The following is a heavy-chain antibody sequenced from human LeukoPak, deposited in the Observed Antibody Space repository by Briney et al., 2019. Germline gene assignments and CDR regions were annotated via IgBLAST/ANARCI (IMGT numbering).Heavy chain of an antibody. CDR3: ARTYYDYVWGSYRPINWFDP. D-gene: IGHD3-16*02. CDR2: IYYNGIS. CDR1: GGSISGYY. V-gene: IGHV4-59*01. J-gene: IGHJ5*02. Sequence: SETLSLTCTVSGGSISGYYWSWIRQPPGKGLEWIAYIYYNGISNYNPSLKSRVIISVDSSKNQFSLKLTSVTAADTAVYYCARTYYDYVWGSYRPINWFDPWGQGTLVTVSS.